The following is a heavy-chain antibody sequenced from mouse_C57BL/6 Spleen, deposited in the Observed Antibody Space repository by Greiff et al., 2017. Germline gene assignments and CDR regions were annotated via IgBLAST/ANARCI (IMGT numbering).Heavy chain of an antibody. CDR1: GFTFSSYA. J-gene: IGHJ1*03. D-gene: IGHD1-1*01. CDR3: AREGTVVATRYFDV. V-gene: IGHV5-4*01. CDR2: LSDGGSYT. Sequence: EVMLVESGGGLVKPGGSLKLSCAASGFTFSSYAMSWVRQTPEKRLEWVATLSDGGSYTYYPDNVKGRFTISRDNAKNNLYLQMSHLKSEDTAMYYCAREGTVVATRYFDVWGTGTTVTVSS.